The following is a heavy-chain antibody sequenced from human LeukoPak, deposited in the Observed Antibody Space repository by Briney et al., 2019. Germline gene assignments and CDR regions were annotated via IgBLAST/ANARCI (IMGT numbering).Heavy chain of an antibody. CDR3: AREYYYDSSGYYYGY. Sequence: EASVKVSCKASGGTFSSYAISWVRQAPGQGLEWMGGIIPIFGTANYAQKFQGRVTITADESTSTAYMELSSLRSEDTAVYYCAREYYYDSSGYYYGYWGQGTLVTVSS. CDR2: IIPIFGTA. CDR1: GGTFSSYA. D-gene: IGHD3-22*01. V-gene: IGHV1-69*13. J-gene: IGHJ4*02.